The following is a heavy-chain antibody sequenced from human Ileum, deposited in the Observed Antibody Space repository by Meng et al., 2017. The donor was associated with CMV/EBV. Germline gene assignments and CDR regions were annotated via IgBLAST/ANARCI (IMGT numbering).Heavy chain of an antibody. J-gene: IGHJ5*02. V-gene: IGHV4-59*01. CDR2: LYYSETG. D-gene: IGHD4-17*01. CDR3: ATTVHPVAYLNYFDP. CDR1: GDSITRYY. Sequence: GSLRLSCPVSGDSITRYYVSWIRQPPGKGLEWIGYLYYSETGYYSHSLRGRVIISADTAKNRFSLSLTSVTAADTAVYFCATTVHPVAYLNYFDPWGQGTLVTVSS.